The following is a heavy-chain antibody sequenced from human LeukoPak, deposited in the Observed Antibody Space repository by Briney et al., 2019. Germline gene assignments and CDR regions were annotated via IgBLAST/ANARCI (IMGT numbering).Heavy chain of an antibody. D-gene: IGHD6-6*01. Sequence: GGSLRLSCAASGFTFSSYWMSWVRQAPGKGLEWVANIKQDGSEKYYVDSVKGRFTISRDNAKNSLYLQMNSLRAEDTAVYYCARGIAARLYYYMDVWGKGTTVTVSS. V-gene: IGHV3-7*01. CDR1: GFTFSSYW. J-gene: IGHJ6*03. CDR3: ARGIAARLYYYMDV. CDR2: IKQDGSEK.